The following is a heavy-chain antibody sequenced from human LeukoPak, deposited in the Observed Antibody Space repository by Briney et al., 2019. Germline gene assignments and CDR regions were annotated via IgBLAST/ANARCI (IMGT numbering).Heavy chain of an antibody. CDR1: GYTFTSYG. J-gene: IGHJ5*02. D-gene: IGHD3-3*01. CDR3: ARSASPYYDFWSGQNWFDP. Sequence: GASVKVSCKASGYTFTSYGISWVRQAPGQGLEWMGWISAYNGNTNYAQKLQGRVTMTTDTSTSTAYMELRSLRSDDTAVYYCARSASPYYDFWSGQNWFDPWGQGTLVTVSS. CDR2: ISAYNGNT. V-gene: IGHV1-18*01.